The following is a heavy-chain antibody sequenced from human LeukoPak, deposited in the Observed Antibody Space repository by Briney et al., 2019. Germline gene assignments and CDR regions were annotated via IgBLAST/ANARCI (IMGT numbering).Heavy chain of an antibody. Sequence: SETLSLTCTVSDGSISSYYWSWIRQPPGKGLEWIGYIYYTGNTNYNPSLKSRVTMSVDTSKNQFSLKLSFVTAADTAVYYCARGYTGYYYFYGMDVWGQGTTVTVSS. V-gene: IGHV4-59*08. CDR3: ARGYTGYYYFYGMDV. J-gene: IGHJ6*02. D-gene: IGHD5-18*01. CDR2: IYYTGNT. CDR1: DGSISSYY.